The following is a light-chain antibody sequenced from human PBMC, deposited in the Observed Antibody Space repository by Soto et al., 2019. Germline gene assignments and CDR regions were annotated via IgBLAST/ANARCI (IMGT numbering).Light chain of an antibody. J-gene: IGLJ2*01. CDR2: EGS. Sequence: QSVLTQPASVSGSPGQSITISCTGTSSDVGSYNLVSWYQQHPGKAPKLMIYEGSKRPSGVSNRFSGSKSGNTASLTISGLQAEDEADYYCCSYAGSSIVVLGGGTKVTVL. V-gene: IGLV2-23*01. CDR3: CSYAGSSIVV. CDR1: SSDVGSYNL.